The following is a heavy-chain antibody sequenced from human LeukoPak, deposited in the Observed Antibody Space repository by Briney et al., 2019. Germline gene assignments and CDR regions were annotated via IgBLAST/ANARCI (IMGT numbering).Heavy chain of an antibody. V-gene: IGHV1-8*01. D-gene: IGHD1-1*01. CDR3: ARGEVDTTQGWFDP. J-gene: IGHJ5*02. Sequence: ASVKVSCKASGYTFTSYDINWVRQATGQGLEWMGWMNPNSGNTGYAQKFQGRVTMTRNTSISTAYMELSSLRSEDTAVYYCARGEVDTTQGWFDPWGQGTLSPSPQ. CDR2: MNPNSGNT. CDR1: GYTFTSYD.